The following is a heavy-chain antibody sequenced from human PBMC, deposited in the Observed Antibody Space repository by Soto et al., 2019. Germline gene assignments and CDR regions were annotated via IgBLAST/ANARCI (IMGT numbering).Heavy chain of an antibody. CDR2: IIPILGTA. CDR1: GGTFSSYA. V-gene: IGHV1-69*11. D-gene: IGHD5-18*01. CDR3: ARTNTAMVTGWFDP. Sequence: QVQLVQSGAEVKKPGSSVKFSCKASGGTFSSYAISWVRQAPGQGLEWMGGIIPILGTANYAQKFQGRVTITADESTSTAYMELSSLRSEDTAVYYCARTNTAMVTGWFDPWGQGTLVTVSS. J-gene: IGHJ5*02.